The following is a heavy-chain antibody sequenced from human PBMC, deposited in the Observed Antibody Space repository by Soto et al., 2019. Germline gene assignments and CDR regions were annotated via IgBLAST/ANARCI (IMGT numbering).Heavy chain of an antibody. J-gene: IGHJ3*02. CDR1: GFTFSTYG. CDR3: AKKFHGGPGGSFTFDI. D-gene: IGHD2-8*02. V-gene: IGHV3-30*18. CDR2: ISYAGSVK. Sequence: QGQVVESGGGVVQPGGSLTLSCAASGFTFSTYGMHWFRQAPGKGLEWVAGISYAGSVKFYGDSEKGRFSVSRDNFQNTVYLQINSLRTEDTAVYFCAKKFHGGPGGSFTFDILVQGTMVTVSS.